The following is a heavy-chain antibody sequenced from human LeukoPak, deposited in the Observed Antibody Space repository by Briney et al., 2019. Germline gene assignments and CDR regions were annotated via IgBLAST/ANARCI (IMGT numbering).Heavy chain of an antibody. J-gene: IGHJ6*02. Sequence: ASVKVSCKASGYTLTNYGISWVRQAPGQGLAWMGWISAYSGDTNYAQKFQGRVTMTTDTSTSTAYMDLRTLRSDDTAVYFCARDALTLLWFAGELFYHYYYGMDVWGQGTTVTVSS. CDR1: GYTLTNYG. D-gene: IGHD3-10*01. CDR2: ISAYSGDT. V-gene: IGHV1-18*01. CDR3: ARDALTLLWFAGELFYHYYYGMDV.